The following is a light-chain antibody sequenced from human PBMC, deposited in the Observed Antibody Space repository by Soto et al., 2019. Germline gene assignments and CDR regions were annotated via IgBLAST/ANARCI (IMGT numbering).Light chain of an antibody. CDR1: SSNIGSNN. J-gene: IGLJ1*01. V-gene: IGLV1-44*01. CDR3: AAWDDSLNGRV. CDR2: SSN. Sequence: QSVLTQPPSASGTPGQRVTISCSGSSSNIGSNNVNWYQQLPGTAPKLLIHSSNEGPSGVPDRISGSKSGTSASLAISGLQSDDEADYYCAAWDDSLNGRVFGTGTKLTVL.